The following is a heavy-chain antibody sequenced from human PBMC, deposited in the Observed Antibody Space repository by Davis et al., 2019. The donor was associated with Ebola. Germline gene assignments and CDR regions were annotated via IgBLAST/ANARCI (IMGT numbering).Heavy chain of an antibody. CDR3: ARDLRYDSSGYDYYFYMDV. CDR2: IYYSGST. CDR1: GGSISRGGSY. Sequence: PSETLSLTCTVSGGSISRGGSYWTWIRQHPGKGLEWIGYIYYSGSTYYKPSLKSRATISLDTSKNQFSLNLYSVTAADTAVYYCARDLRYDSSGYDYYFYMDVWGKGMTVTVSS. V-gene: IGHV4-31*03. J-gene: IGHJ6*03. D-gene: IGHD3-22*01.